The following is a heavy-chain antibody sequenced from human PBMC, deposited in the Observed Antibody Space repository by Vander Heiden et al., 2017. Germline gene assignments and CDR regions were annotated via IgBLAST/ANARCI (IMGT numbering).Heavy chain of an antibody. V-gene: IGHV3-23*01. J-gene: IGHJ3*02. CDR2: ISGGGGFT. Sequence: EVHLLESGGALAQPGGSLKVSCTACRFPYGNFVLNWVPQGRGEGMEWVSDISGGGGFTYYIDSVKGRFTISRDSAQNSMWLQTNALRVEDTAVYYWARAGNRNELDIWGQGTMVTVSS. CDR3: ARAGNRNELDI. D-gene: IGHD3-10*01. CDR1: RFPYGNFV.